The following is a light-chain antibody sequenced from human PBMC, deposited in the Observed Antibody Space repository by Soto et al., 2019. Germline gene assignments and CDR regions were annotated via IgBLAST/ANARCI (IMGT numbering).Light chain of an antibody. Sequence: EIVLTQSPGTRSLSPGERATLSCMASQSVSSSFLAWYQQKPGQAPRLLIYGASSRATGIPDRFSGSGSGTDFTLTISRLEPEDFAVYYCQQYDSSPWTFGQGTKVEIK. CDR1: QSVSSSF. J-gene: IGKJ1*01. CDR3: QQYDSSPWT. CDR2: GAS. V-gene: IGKV3-20*01.